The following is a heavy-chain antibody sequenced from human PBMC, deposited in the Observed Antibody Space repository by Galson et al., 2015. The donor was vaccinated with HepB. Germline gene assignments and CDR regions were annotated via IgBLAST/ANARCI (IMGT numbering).Heavy chain of an antibody. Sequence: SVKVSCKASGYTFTRYAIHWVRQAPGQRLEWMGWINGGNGNTEYSQKFQGRVTITRDTSATTAYLELSSLRAEDTAMYYCIQYNWSDAPNNGAFDIWGQGTMVTVSS. D-gene: IGHD1-1*01. V-gene: IGHV1-3*01. J-gene: IGHJ3*02. CDR1: GYTFTRYA. CDR3: IQYNWSDAPNNGAFDI. CDR2: INGGNGNT.